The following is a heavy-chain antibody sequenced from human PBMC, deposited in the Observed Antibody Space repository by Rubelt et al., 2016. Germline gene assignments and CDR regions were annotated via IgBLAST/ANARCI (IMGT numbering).Heavy chain of an antibody. CDR2: IWYDGGYK. Sequence: GGGVVQPGRSLRLSCAASGFTFRTYGMHWVRQAPGKGLEWVAVIWYDGGYKYNADSVQGRFTISRDNAKNTLYLQMSSLGAEDTAVYYCAKDGGGFGSSSGLYHWGQGTLVTVSS. CDR1: GFTFRTYG. J-gene: IGHJ5*02. V-gene: IGHV3-33*06. D-gene: IGHD6-6*01. CDR3: AKDGGGFGSSSGLYH.